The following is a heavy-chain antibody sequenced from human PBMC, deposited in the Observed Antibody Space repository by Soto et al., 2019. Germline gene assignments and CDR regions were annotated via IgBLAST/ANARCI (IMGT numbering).Heavy chain of an antibody. CDR2: ILPIFGTA. V-gene: IGHV1-69*13. CDR1: GGTFSSYA. Sequence: SVKVSCKASGGTFSSYAISWVRQAPGQGLEWMGGILPIFGTANYAQKFQGRVTITADESTSTAYMELSSLRSEDTAVYYCARYNSPAGDYYYYGMDFWGQGTTVTVSS. J-gene: IGHJ6*02. D-gene: IGHD1-1*01. CDR3: ARYNSPAGDYYYYGMDF.